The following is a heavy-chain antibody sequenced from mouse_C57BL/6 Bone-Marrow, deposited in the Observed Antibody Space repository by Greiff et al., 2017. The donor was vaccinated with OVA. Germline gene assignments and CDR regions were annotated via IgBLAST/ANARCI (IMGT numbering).Heavy chain of an antibody. CDR3: ARSGWHCDY. V-gene: IGHV1-69*01. D-gene: IGHD2-3*01. CDR1: GYTFTSYW. J-gene: IGHJ2*01. CDR2: IDPSDSYT. Sequence: QVQLKQPGAELVMPGASVKLSCKASGYTFTSYWMHWVKQRPGQGLEWIGEIDPSDSYTNYNQKFKGKSTLTVDKSSSTAYMQLSSLTSEDSAVYYCARSGWHCDYWGQGTTLTVSS.